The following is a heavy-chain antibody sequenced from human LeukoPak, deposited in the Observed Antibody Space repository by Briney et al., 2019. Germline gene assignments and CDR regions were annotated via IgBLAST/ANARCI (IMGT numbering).Heavy chain of an antibody. CDR1: GFNFSPYG. J-gene: IGHJ3*02. V-gene: IGHV3-30*18. CDR2: ISYDGSNK. Sequence: GGSLRLSCAASGFNFSPYGMHWVRQPPGKGLEWVALISYDGSNKYFADSVKGRFTISRDNSKNTLYLQMNSLRAEDTAVYYCANSRGVKQLFEAFDIWGQGTMVTVSS. D-gene: IGHD6-13*01. CDR3: ANSRGVKQLFEAFDI.